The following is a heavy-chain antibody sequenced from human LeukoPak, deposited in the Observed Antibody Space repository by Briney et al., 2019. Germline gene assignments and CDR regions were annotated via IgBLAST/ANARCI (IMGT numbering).Heavy chain of an antibody. V-gene: IGHV4-39*01. CDR2: IYYSGTT. CDR3: ARRPAVIGAFDI. J-gene: IGHJ3*02. Sequence: SETLSLTCTVSGGSISSSSSYWGWMRQPPGKGLEWIGSIYYSGTTYYNPSLRSRVTISVDTSKDQFSLKLSSVTAADTAVYYCARRPAVIGAFDIWGQGTVVTVSS. CDR1: GGSISSSSSY. D-gene: IGHD3-22*01.